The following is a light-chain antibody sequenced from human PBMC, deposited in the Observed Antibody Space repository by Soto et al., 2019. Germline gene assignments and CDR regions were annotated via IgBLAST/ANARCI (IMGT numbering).Light chain of an antibody. CDR2: DVT. V-gene: IGLV2-11*01. CDR1: SSDVGGYDY. Sequence: QSALTQPRSVSGSPGHSVTISCTGTSSDVGGYDYVSWYQQHPGKAPKLIIYDVTERPSGVPDRFSGSKSGNTAPLTISGLQAEDEADYYCCSYAGSYTSMFGGGTQLTVL. CDR3: CSYAGSYTSM. J-gene: IGLJ3*02.